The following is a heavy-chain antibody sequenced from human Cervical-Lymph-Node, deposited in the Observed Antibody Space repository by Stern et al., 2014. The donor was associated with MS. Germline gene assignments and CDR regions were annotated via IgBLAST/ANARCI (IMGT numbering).Heavy chain of an antibody. CDR2: ITSSSDLI. V-gene: IGHV3-48*02. J-gene: IGHJ4*02. D-gene: IGHD6-19*01. CDR3: ARDRGSSGYNFDY. CDR1: GFTFSAYS. Sequence: EMQLVESGGGLVQPGGSLRLSCAASGFTFSAYSMNWVRQAPGKGLEWISYITSSSDLIYYADFVKGRFTISRDNAKNSLYLQMNSLRDDDTAVYYCARDRGSSGYNFDYWGQGTLVTVSS.